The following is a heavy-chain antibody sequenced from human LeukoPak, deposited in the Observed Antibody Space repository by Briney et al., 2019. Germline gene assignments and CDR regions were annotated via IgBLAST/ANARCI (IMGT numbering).Heavy chain of an antibody. J-gene: IGHJ6*03. CDR1: GFTFSSYW. V-gene: IGHV3-7*01. Sequence: GGSLRLSCAASGFTFSSYWMSWVRQAPGKGLEWVANIKQDGSEKYYVDSVKGRFTISRDNAKKSLYLQMNSLRAEDTAVYYCARDMGYYDFWSGNYYYYYYMDVWGKGTTVTVSS. CDR3: ARDMGYYDFWSGNYYYYYYMDV. CDR2: IKQDGSEK. D-gene: IGHD3-3*01.